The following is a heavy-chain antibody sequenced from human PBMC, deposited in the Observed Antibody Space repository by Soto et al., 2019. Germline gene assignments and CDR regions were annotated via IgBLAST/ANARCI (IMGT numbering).Heavy chain of an antibody. CDR1: GFTFSSYA. CDR3: AKEVGATSAFDY. CDR2: IRGSGSGT. Sequence: VGSLRLSCEASGFTFSSYAMSWVRQAPGKGLEGVSAIRGSGSGTYYADAVKGRLTISRDNSKNTLYLQMNSLRVEDTAVYYRAKEVGATSAFDYWGQGTVVTVSS. J-gene: IGHJ4*02. D-gene: IGHD1-26*01. V-gene: IGHV3-23*01.